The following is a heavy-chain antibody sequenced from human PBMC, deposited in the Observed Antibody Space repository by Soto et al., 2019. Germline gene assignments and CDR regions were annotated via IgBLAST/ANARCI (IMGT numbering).Heavy chain of an antibody. J-gene: IGHJ6*02. D-gene: IGHD3-3*01. V-gene: IGHV1-18*01. CDR2: ISAYNGNT. Sequence: ASVKVSCKASGYTFTSYGISWVRQAPGQGLEWMGWISAYNGNTNYAQKLQGRVTMTTDTSTSTAYMELRSLRSDDTAVYYCARVALTGWSDNYSYYGMDVWGQGTTVTVSS. CDR1: GYTFTSYG. CDR3: ARVALTGWSDNYSYYGMDV.